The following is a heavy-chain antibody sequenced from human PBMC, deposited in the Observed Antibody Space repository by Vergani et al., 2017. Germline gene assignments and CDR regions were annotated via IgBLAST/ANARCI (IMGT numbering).Heavy chain of an antibody. CDR1: GYSITSGYY. Sequence: QVQLLESGPGLLKPSETLSLTCSVSGYSITSGYYWGWIRQPPGRGLEWIGSIYPTGSAYYNPSLKSRVTVSVDTSMNQISLKLNSVPAADTAVYYCVRTVALWFGETKDGGWFYPWGQGTLVTVTS. J-gene: IGHJ5*02. V-gene: IGHV4-38-2*01. CDR3: VRTVALWFGETKDGGWFYP. CDR2: IYPTGSA. D-gene: IGHD3-10*01.